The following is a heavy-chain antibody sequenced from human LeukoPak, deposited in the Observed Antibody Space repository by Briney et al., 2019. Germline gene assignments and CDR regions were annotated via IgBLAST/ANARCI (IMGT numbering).Heavy chain of an antibody. CDR3: ARDLYYGSGGTFDY. CDR1: GFTFSSYG. D-gene: IGHD3-10*01. CDR2: IRYDGSNK. J-gene: IGHJ4*02. Sequence: GGSLRLSCAASGFTFSSYGMHWVRQAPGKGLEWVAFIRYDGSNKYYADSVKGRFTISRDDSKNSLYLQMNSLRAEDTAVYYCARDLYYGSGGTFDYWGQGTLVTVSS. V-gene: IGHV3-30*02.